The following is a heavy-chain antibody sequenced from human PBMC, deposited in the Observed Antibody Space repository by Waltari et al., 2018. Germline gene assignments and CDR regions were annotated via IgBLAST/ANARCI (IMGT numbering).Heavy chain of an antibody. V-gene: IGHV3-30*02. CDR3: SKDGDYSLTEYDAFDV. CDR2: ISVDGKKI. Sequence: VQLLESGGGVVKTGGFLRLSCEGTGFIFSRPGMRWVRRIPVKGLEWVGFISVDGKKIFDADSVRGRFSISRDNSDNMVFLQMNSLRPEDSGVYYCSKDGDYSLTEYDAFDVWGQGTVVTVSP. CDR1: GFIFSRPG. D-gene: IGHD4-17*01. J-gene: IGHJ3*01.